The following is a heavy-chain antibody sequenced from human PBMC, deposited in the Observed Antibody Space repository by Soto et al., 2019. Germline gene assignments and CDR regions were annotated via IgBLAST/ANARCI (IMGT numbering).Heavy chain of an antibody. CDR2: IYHSGTT. CDR1: GDSISSGYY. Sequence: SETLSLTCAVSGDSISSGYYWAWIRQPPGKGQEWIGSIYHSGTTYYNPSLKSRLTISVYTSKNQFSLKLSAVTAADTAVYYCARYGSGSYQHFDYWGQGTLVTVSS. D-gene: IGHD3-10*01. V-gene: IGHV4-38-2*01. CDR3: ARYGSGSYQHFDY. J-gene: IGHJ4*02.